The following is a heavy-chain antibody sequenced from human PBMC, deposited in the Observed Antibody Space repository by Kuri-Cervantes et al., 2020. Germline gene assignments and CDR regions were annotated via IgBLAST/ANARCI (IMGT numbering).Heavy chain of an antibody. CDR1: GYTFTGYY. CDR3: ARERDYGDSGGMFDY. V-gene: IGHV1-2*02. J-gene: IGHJ4*02. Sequence: ASVKVSCKASGYTFTGYYMHWVRQAPGQGLEWMGWINPNSGGTNYAQKFQGRVTMTRDTSISTAYMELSRLRSDDTAVYYCARERDYGDSGGMFDYWGQGTLVTVSS. CDR2: INPNSGGT. D-gene: IGHD4-17*01.